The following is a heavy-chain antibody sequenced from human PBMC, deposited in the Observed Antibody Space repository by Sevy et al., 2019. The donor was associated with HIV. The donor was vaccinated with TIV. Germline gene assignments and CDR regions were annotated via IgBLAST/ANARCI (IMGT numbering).Heavy chain of an antibody. J-gene: IGHJ4*02. CDR1: GFSFSSYG. CDR3: ARYHEFYDYGDYGPTFFPDY. D-gene: IGHD4-17*01. Sequence: GGSLRLSCAASGFSFSSYGMHWVRQAPGKGLEWVALIWFDGSNSYYADSVKGRFTISRDTSKNTVYLQMNSLRAEDTAVYYCARYHEFYDYGDYGPTFFPDYWGQGNLVTVSS. CDR2: IWFDGSNS. V-gene: IGHV3-33*01.